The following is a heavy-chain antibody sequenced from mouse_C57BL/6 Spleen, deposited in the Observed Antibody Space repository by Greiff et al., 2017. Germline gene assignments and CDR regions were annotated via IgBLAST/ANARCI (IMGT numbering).Heavy chain of an antibody. CDR2: INHNNGGT. D-gene: IGHD3-3*01. CDR1: GYTFTDYN. V-gene: IGHV1-22*01. Sequence: EVQLQQSGPELVKPGASVKMSCKASGYTFTDYNMHWVKQSHGKSLEWIGYINHNNGGTSYHQKLKGKATLTVNKSSSTAYMELRSLTSEESAVYYCARSGDRNYFDYWGQGTTLTVSS. J-gene: IGHJ2*01. CDR3: ARSGDRNYFDY.